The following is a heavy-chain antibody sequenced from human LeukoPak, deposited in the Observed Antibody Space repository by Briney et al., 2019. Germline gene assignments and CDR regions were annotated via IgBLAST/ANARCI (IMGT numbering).Heavy chain of an antibody. CDR3: AKDLRGSLDY. CDR1: GFTFSDYN. J-gene: IGHJ4*02. D-gene: IGHD3-16*01. CDR2: IRYDGSNK. Sequence: PGGSLRLSCAASGFTFSDYNMSWVRQAPGKGLEWVAFIRYDGSNKYYADSVKGRFTISRDNSKNTLYLQMNSLRAEDAAVYYCAKDLRGSLDYRGQGTLVTVSS. V-gene: IGHV3-30*02.